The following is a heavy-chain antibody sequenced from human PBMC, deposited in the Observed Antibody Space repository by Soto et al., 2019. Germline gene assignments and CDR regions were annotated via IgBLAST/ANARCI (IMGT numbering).Heavy chain of an antibody. CDR1: GGSMSSVNW. D-gene: IGHD4-17*01. J-gene: IGHJ4*02. Sequence: QVQLQESGPGLVKPSGTLSLTCTVSGGSMSSVNWWTWVRQPPGKGLEWIGEAHHCGRTNYNPSLKSRVTIAVDKSKNHFSLKLSSVTAADTAVYYCARSEATVLDNGGQGTRVTVSS. CDR3: ARSEATVLDN. V-gene: IGHV4-4*02. CDR2: AHHCGRT.